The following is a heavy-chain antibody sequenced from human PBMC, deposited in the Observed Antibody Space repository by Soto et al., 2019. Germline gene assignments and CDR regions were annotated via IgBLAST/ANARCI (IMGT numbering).Heavy chain of an antibody. CDR2: IWYDGSNK. CDR1: GFTFSSYG. J-gene: IGHJ6*02. CDR3: ARALDYYDSSGYYRDYYYYGMDV. V-gene: IGHV3-33*01. D-gene: IGHD3-22*01. Sequence: QVQLVESGGGVVQPGRSLRLSCAASGFTFSSYGMHWVRQAPGKGLEWVAVIWYDGSNKYYADSVKGRFTISRDNSKNTLYLQMNSLRAEDTAVYYCARALDYYDSSGYYRDYYYYGMDVWGQGTTVTVSS.